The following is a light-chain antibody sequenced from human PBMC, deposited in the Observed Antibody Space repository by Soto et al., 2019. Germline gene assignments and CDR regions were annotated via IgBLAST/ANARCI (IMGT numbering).Light chain of an antibody. CDR2: AAS. CDR1: QSISRY. V-gene: IGKV1-39*01. CDR3: QQSYRIPYT. J-gene: IGKJ2*01. Sequence: DIQMTQSPSSLSASVGDRVTITCRASQSISRYLNWYQQEPGNAPKLLIYAASSLQSGVPSRFSGSGSGTDFILTSSSLQPEDVADYYCQQSYRIPYTFGQGTNLEIK.